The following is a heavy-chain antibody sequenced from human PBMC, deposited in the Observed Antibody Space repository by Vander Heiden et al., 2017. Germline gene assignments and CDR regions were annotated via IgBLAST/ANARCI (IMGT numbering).Heavy chain of an antibody. D-gene: IGHD2-15*01. V-gene: IGHV4-31*03. J-gene: IGHJ4*02. Sequence: QVQLQESGPGLVKPSQTLSVTCTVSGGSISSGDYYWSWIRQHPGKGLEWIGYIHDSGTTHYNAALKSRVTISVDTSKNKFSLKLRSVTAADTAVYYCARGDSGGDYFDYWGQGTLVTVSS. CDR2: IHDSGTT. CDR3: ARGDSGGDYFDY. CDR1: GGSISSGDYY.